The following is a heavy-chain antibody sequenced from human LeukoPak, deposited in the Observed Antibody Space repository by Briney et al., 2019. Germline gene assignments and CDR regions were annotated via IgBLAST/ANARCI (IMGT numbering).Heavy chain of an antibody. CDR2: INSDGSST. CDR3: AREEVLSIPSFDY. J-gene: IGHJ4*02. D-gene: IGHD3-10*01. CDR1: GFTFSIYW. Sequence: PGGSLRLSCAASGFTFSIYWMHWVRQAPGKGLVWVSRINSDGSSTSYADSVKGRFTISRDNAKNTLYLQMNSLRAEDTAVYYCAREEVLSIPSFDYWGQGTLVTVSS. V-gene: IGHV3-74*01.